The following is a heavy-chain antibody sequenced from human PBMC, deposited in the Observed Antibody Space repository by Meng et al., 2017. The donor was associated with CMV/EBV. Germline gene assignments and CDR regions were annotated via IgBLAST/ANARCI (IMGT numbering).Heavy chain of an antibody. D-gene: IGHD3-3*01. CDR2: IIPILGIA. CDR1: GGTFSSYA. V-gene: IGHV1-69*10. CDR3: ARNYYDFWSGYYTQRGIAQQY. J-gene: IGHJ4*02. Sequence: SVKVSCKASGGTFSSYAISWVRQAPGQGLEWMGGIIPILGIANYAQKFQGRVTITADKSTSTAYMELSSLRSEDTAVYYCARNYYDFWSGYYTQRGIAQQYWGQGTLVTVSS.